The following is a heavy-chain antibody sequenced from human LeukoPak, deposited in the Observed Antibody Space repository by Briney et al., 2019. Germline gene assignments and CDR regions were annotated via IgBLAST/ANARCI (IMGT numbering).Heavy chain of an antibody. J-gene: IGHJ4*02. CDR3: ARVRPYYNWNYPYYFDY. CDR2: INHSGNT. D-gene: IGHD1-7*01. CDR1: GGSFSGYY. Sequence: SETLSLTCAVYGGSFSGYYWSWIRQPPGKGLEWLGEINHSGNTNYNPSLKSRVTISVDTSKNQFSLKLSSVTAADTAVYYCARVRPYYNWNYPYYFDYWGQGTLVTVSS. V-gene: IGHV4-34*01.